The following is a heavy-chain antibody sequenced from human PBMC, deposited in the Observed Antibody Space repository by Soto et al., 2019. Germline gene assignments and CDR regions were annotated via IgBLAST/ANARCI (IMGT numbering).Heavy chain of an antibody. D-gene: IGHD3-9*01. V-gene: IGHV3-64D*06. CDR3: VKVSTFYEILTGYYSTNFFDP. CDR2: ISSDGDIT. J-gene: IGHJ5*02. CDR1: GFSLSEYS. Sequence: GFLRLSCSAAGFSLSEYSMHWARQAPGKGLQDVSTISSDGDITYYADSVKGRFTISRDNSKNTLYLQMNSLRPEDKAVYYCVKVSTFYEILTGYYSTNFFDPWGQGTLVTVSS.